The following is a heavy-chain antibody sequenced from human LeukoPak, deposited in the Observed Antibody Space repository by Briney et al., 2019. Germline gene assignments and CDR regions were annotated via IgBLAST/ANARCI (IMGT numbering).Heavy chain of an antibody. Sequence: SETLSLTCAVYGGSFSGYYWSWIRQPPGKRLEWIGEINHSGSTNYNPSLKSRVTISVDTSKNQFSLKLSSVTAADTAVYYCARDVIYDSEIYSYGDSWGQGTLVTVSS. CDR1: GGSFSGYY. J-gene: IGHJ4*02. V-gene: IGHV4-34*01. CDR2: INHSGST. D-gene: IGHD3-16*01. CDR3: ARDVIYDSEIYSYGDS.